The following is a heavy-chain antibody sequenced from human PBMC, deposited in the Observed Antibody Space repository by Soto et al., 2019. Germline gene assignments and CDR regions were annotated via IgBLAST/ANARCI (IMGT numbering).Heavy chain of an antibody. V-gene: IGHV4-31*03. CDR1: GGSISSGGYY. CDR2: IYYSGST. D-gene: IGHD3-22*01. CDR3: ARLPRPYYYDSSWFDP. J-gene: IGHJ5*02. Sequence: PSETLSLTCTVSGGSISSGGYYWSWIRQHPGKGLEWIGYIYYSGSTYYNPSLKSRVTISVDTSKNQFSLKLSSVTAADTAVYYCARLPRPYYYDSSWFDPWGQGTLVTVSS.